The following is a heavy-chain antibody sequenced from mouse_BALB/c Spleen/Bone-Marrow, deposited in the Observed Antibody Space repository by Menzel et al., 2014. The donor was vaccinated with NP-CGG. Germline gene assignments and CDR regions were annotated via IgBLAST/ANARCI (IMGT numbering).Heavy chain of an antibody. CDR3: RAYYRYDGYAMDY. Sequence: VQLQESGAELVRPGASVTLSCKASGYTFTDYEMHWVKQTPVHGLEWIGAIDPETGGTAYNQKFKGKATLTADKSSSTASMELRSLTSEDSAVYYCRAYYRYDGYAMDYWGQGTSVTVSS. V-gene: IGHV1-15*01. CDR2: IDPETGGT. CDR1: GYTFTDYE. D-gene: IGHD2-14*01. J-gene: IGHJ4*01.